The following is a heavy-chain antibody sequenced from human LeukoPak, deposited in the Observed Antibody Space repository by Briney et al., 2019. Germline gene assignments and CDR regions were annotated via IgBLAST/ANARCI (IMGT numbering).Heavy chain of an antibody. CDR1: GGSFSGYY. Sequence: SETLSLTCAVYGGSFSGYYWNWIRQPPGKGLEWIGEISHSGSTNYNPSLKSRVTISVDTSKNQLSLKVSSVTAADTAVYYCARGWFGELINYWGQGTLVTVSS. J-gene: IGHJ4*02. V-gene: IGHV4-34*01. CDR3: ARGWFGELINY. CDR2: ISHSGST. D-gene: IGHD3-10*01.